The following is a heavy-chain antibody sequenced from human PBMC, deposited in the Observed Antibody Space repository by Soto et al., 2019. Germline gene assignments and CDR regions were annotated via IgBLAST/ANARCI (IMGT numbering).Heavy chain of an antibody. D-gene: IGHD6-13*01. CDR2: INSSSSYT. V-gene: IGHV3-11*03. CDR3: ARIIAAAGGRRYFDL. CDR1: GFTFSDYY. J-gene: IGHJ2*01. Sequence: GGSLRLSCAASGFTFSDYYMSWIRQAPGKGLEWVSYINSSSSYTNYADSAKGRFTISRDNAKNSLYLQMNSLRAEDTAIYYCARIIAAAGGRRYFDLWGRGTLVTVSS.